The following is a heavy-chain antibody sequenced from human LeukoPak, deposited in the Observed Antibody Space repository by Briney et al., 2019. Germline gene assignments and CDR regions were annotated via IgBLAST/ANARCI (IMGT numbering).Heavy chain of an antibody. Sequence: SVKVSCKASGGTFSSYAISWVRQAPGQGLEWMGGIIPIFGTANYAQKFQGRVTITADESTSTAYMELSSLRSEDTAVYYCAREGGGHHYYDSSGYYDGGRNGMDVWGQGTTVTVSS. CDR2: IIPIFGTA. J-gene: IGHJ6*02. CDR3: AREGGGHHYYDSSGYYDGGRNGMDV. D-gene: IGHD3-22*01. V-gene: IGHV1-69*13. CDR1: GGTFSSYA.